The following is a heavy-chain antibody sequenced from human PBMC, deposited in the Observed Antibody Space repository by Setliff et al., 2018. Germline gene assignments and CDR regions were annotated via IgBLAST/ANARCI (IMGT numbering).Heavy chain of an antibody. V-gene: IGHV1-46*01. Sequence: GASVKVSCKATGYTLTNYYMHWVRQAPGQGLEWMGIINPSGGLTRYAQKFQGRVTMTRDTSTGTVNMELSSLRSEDTAVYYCASYERYCYGGSCYYFDYWGQGTLVTVSS. CDR1: GYTLTNYY. CDR2: INPSGGLT. J-gene: IGHJ4*02. D-gene: IGHD2-15*01. CDR3: ASYERYCYGGSCYYFDY.